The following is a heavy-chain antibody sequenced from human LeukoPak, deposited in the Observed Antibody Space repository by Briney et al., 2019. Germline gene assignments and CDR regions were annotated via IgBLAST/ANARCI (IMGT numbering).Heavy chain of an antibody. V-gene: IGHV4-31*03. J-gene: IGHJ3*02. CDR1: GGSISSGGYY. Sequence: PSQTRSLTSPVSGGSISSGGYYWSWIRQHPGKGLEWIGYIYYSGSTYYNPSLKSRVTISGDTSKNQFSLKLSSVTAADTAVYYCARADDSSGYLDAFDIWGQGTMVTVSS. D-gene: IGHD3-22*01. CDR2: IYYSGST. CDR3: ARADDSSGYLDAFDI.